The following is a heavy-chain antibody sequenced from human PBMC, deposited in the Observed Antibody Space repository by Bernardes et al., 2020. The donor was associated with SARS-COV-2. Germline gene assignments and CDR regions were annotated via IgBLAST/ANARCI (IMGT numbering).Heavy chain of an antibody. CDR1: GFTFSTSW. V-gene: IGHV3-7*01. J-gene: IGHJ4*02. D-gene: IGHD6-19*01. CDR3: ARVGTSGWYFDY. CDR2: IKQDGSEK. Sequence: GEPLYLSCAASGFTFSTSWMSWVRQAPGQGLAWVANIKQDGSEKYYVDSVKGRFTISRDNTKNSLYLQMNSLRAEDTAVYYCARVGTSGWYFDYWGQGTLVTGSA.